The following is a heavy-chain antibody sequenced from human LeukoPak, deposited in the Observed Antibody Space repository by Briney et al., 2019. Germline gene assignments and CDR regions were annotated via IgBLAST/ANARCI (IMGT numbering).Heavy chain of an antibody. CDR2: ISTDGKST. V-gene: IGHV3-74*01. J-gene: IGHJ6*02. CDR3: VRDYQFIQEV. Sequence: GGSLRLSCAASGNYWMLWVRQAPGKGLMWVSLISTDGKSTRYAESVKGRFTISRDNAKNALYLQMDILRVEDTALYFCVRDYQFIQEVWGQGTTVTVSS. D-gene: IGHD2-2*01. CDR1: GNYW.